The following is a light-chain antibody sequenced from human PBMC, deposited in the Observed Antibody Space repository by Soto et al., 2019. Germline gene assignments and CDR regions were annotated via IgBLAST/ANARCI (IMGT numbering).Light chain of an antibody. Sequence: QSVLTQPPSVSEAPRQRVTISCSGSRSNIGGNAVNWYQQFPGKAPKLLIYYDDLLPSGVSDRFSGSKSGTSASLAISGLQSDDEADYYCSAWDDTLNGFVFGTGTKVTVL. J-gene: IGLJ1*01. CDR1: RSNIGGNA. CDR2: YDD. CDR3: SAWDDTLNGFV. V-gene: IGLV1-36*01.